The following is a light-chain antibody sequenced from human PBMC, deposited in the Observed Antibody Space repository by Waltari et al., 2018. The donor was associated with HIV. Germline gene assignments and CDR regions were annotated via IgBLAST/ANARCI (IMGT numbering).Light chain of an antibody. CDR1: QSISNY. Sequence: EIVLTQSPATLSLSPGERATLSCRASQSISNYLAWYQHKGGQAPRLLIFDASNRASGIPVKFSGNWSGTDFTLTISSLEPEDFALYYCQQRSSWPVTFGQGTRLEIK. CDR3: QQRSSWPVT. J-gene: IGKJ5*01. CDR2: DAS. V-gene: IGKV3-11*01.